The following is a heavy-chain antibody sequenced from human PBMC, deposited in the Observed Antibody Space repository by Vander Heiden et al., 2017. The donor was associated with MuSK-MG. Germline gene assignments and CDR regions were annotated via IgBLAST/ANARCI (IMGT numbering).Heavy chain of an antibody. J-gene: IGHJ4*02. CDR1: GYTFTTYY. V-gene: IGHV1-2*06. D-gene: IGHD3-3*01. Sequence: QVQLVQSGTEVRKPGASVKVSCKASGYTFTTYYIHWVRQAPGQGLEGMGRINTNNGGTVSAQKFQGRVTMTRDTSITTAYMELTRLTSDDTAVYYCARVEGSASARDDWGQGTLVTVSS. CDR3: ARVEGSASARDD. CDR2: INTNNGGT.